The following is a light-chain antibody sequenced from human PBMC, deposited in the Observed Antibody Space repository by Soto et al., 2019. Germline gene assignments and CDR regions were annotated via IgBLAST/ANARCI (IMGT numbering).Light chain of an antibody. J-gene: IGKJ3*01. V-gene: IGKV3D-20*02. Sequence: IVLTQSPGTLSLSPWERATLSCRASQSVSNNYLAWYQQKPGQAPRLLIYGASNRATGIPDRFSGSGSGTDFTLTISSLEPEDFAVYYCQQRSNWPLTFGPGTKVDIK. CDR3: QQRSNWPLT. CDR2: GAS. CDR1: QSVSNNY.